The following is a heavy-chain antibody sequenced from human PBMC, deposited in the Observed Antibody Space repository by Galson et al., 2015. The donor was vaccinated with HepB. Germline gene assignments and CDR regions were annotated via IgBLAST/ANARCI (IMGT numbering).Heavy chain of an antibody. CDR3: ARDGATVIINYLDS. V-gene: IGHV6-1*01. CDR2: TYYRSKWFY. Sequence: CAISGDSVSSNIAAWNWIRQSPPRGLEWLGRTYYRSKWFYDCALSLKTRITINPDTSKNQFSLQLNSVTPEDTAVYYCARDGATVIINYLDSWGQGTLVTVSS. CDR1: GDSVSSNIAA. D-gene: IGHD1-26*01. J-gene: IGHJ4*02.